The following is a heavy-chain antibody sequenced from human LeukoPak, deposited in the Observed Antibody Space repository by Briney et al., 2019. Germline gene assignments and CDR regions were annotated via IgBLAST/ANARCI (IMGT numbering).Heavy chain of an antibody. CDR1: GGSFSGYY. J-gene: IGHJ6*03. CDR2: INHSGST. V-gene: IGHV4-34*01. CDR3: ARAGRYYDILTRSYYYYYMDV. Sequence: SETLSLTCAVYGGSFSGYYWSWIRQPPGKGLEWIGEINHSGSTNYNPSLKSRVTISVDTSKNQFSLKLSSVTAADTAVYYCARAGRYYDILTRSYYYYYMDVWGKGTTVTVSS. D-gene: IGHD3-9*01.